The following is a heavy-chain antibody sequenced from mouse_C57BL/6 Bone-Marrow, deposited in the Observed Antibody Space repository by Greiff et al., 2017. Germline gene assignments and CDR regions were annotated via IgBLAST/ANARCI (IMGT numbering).Heavy chain of an antibody. CDR2: IDPSDSYT. V-gene: IGHV1-69*01. CDR1: GYTFTSYW. D-gene: IGHD1-1*01. Sequence: QVQLQQPGAELVMPGASVKLSCKASGYTFTSYWMHWVKQRPGQGLEWIGEIDPSDSYTNYNQKFTGKSTLTVDNSSSTAYMQLSSLTSEDSAVYYCAKPPYYYGSSYWYFDVWGTGTTVTVSS. CDR3: AKPPYYYGSSYWYFDV. J-gene: IGHJ1*03.